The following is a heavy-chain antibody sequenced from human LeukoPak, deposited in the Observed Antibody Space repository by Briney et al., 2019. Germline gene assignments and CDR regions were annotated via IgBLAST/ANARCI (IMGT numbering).Heavy chain of an antibody. CDR3: AKGSYYDQIPESDY. CDR2: ISYDGSNK. Sequence: GGSLRLSCAASGSTFSNYGMHWVRQAPGKGLEWVSVISYDGSNKYYGDSVKGRFTISRDNSKNTLYLQINSLRPEDTAVYYCAKGSYYDQIPESDYWGQGTLVTVSS. D-gene: IGHD3-22*01. V-gene: IGHV3-30*18. J-gene: IGHJ4*02. CDR1: GSTFSNYG.